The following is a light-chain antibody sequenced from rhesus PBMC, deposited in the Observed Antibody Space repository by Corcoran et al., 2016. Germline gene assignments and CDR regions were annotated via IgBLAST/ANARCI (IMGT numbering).Light chain of an antibody. CDR3: QQFNSWLT. CDR1: QSVNNK. J-gene: IGKJ4*01. CDR2: YAS. Sequence: EILMTQSPATLSLSPGERATLSCRASQSVNNKLAWYQQKPGQAPRSLISYASNRATGIPRRFSGSGSGTDFTLTSSRLEPEVVGIFSCQQFNSWLTFGGGAKVELK. V-gene: IGKV3-35*01.